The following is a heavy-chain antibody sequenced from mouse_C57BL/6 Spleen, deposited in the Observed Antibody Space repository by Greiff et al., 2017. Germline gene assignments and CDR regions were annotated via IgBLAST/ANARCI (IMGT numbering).Heavy chain of an antibody. CDR1: GYSITSGYY. D-gene: IGHD2-2*01. V-gene: IGHV3-6*01. Sequence: EVQLVESGPGLVKPSQSLSLTCSVTGYSITSGYYWNWIRQFPGNKLEWMGYISYDGSNNYNPSLKNRISITRDTSKNQFFLKLNSVTTEDTATYYCARGGGYGYYFDYWGQGTTLTVSS. J-gene: IGHJ2*01. CDR2: ISYDGSN. CDR3: ARGGGYGYYFDY.